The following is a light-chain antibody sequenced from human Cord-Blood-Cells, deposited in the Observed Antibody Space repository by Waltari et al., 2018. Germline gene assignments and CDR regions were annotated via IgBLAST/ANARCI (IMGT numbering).Light chain of an antibody. Sequence: DIQMTQSPSTLSASVGDRVTITCRASQSISSWLAWYQQKPGKAPKPLSYKASRLESGVPSRFSGSGSGTEFTLTISSLQPDDFATYYCQQYNSYPWTFGQGTNVEIK. J-gene: IGKJ1*01. V-gene: IGKV1-5*03. CDR2: KAS. CDR3: QQYNSYPWT. CDR1: QSISSW.